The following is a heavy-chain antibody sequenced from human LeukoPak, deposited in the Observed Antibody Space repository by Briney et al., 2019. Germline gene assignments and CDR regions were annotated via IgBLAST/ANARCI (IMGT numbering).Heavy chain of an antibody. CDR2: ICPGDSDT. J-gene: IGHJ4*02. D-gene: IGHD3-9*01. CDR1: GYSFTTHW. V-gene: IGHV5-51*01. Sequence: GESLKISCKGSGYSFTTHWIAWVRQMPGKGLEWMGIICPGDSDTRYSPSFQGQVTISADKSISTAYLQWSSLKASDTAMYYCARAVEDYDTLFDYWGQGTLVTVSS. CDR3: ARAVEDYDTLFDY.